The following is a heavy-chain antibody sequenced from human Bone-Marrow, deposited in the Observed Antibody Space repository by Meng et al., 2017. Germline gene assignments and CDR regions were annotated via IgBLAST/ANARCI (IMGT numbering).Heavy chain of an antibody. CDR2: ISYDGSNK. CDR3: ARQLGATDY. Sequence: QGKLVESGGGVVQPGRTLRLSCAASGFTFSSYAMHWVRQAPGKGLEWVAVISYDGSNKYYADSVKGRFTISRDNSKNTLYLQMNSLRAEDTAVYYCARQLGATDYWGQGTLVTVSS. D-gene: IGHD1-26*01. V-gene: IGHV3-30*01. CDR1: GFTFSSYA. J-gene: IGHJ4*02.